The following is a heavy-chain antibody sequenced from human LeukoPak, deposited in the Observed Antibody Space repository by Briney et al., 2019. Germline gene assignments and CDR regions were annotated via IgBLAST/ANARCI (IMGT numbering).Heavy chain of an antibody. CDR3: ARSSIAARRAGDY. CDR1: GFTVSSNY. J-gene: IGHJ4*02. CDR2: IYIGGST. D-gene: IGHD6-25*01. Sequence: GGSRRLSCAASGFTVSSNYMSWFRQAPGKGLEWVSVIYIGGSTYYADSAKGRFTISRDNSKNTLYLQMNSLRAEDTAVYYCARSSIAARRAGDYWGQGTLVTVSS. V-gene: IGHV3-66*02.